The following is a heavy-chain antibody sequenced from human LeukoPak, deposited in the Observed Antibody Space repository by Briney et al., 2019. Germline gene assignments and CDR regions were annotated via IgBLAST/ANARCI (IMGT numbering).Heavy chain of an antibody. V-gene: IGHV4-39*07. J-gene: IGHJ4*02. Sequence: SETLSLTRTVSGGSISSSSYYWGWIRQPPGKGLEWIGSIYYSGSTYYNPSLKSRVTISVDTSKNQFSLKLSSVTAADTAVYYCARGRRIAAAVFYLDYWGQGTLVTVSS. CDR2: IYYSGST. CDR3: ARGRRIAAAVFYLDY. CDR1: GGSISSSSYY. D-gene: IGHD6-13*01.